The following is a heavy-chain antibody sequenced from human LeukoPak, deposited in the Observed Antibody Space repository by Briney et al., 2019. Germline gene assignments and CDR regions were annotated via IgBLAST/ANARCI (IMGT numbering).Heavy chain of an antibody. CDR2: INHSGST. J-gene: IGHJ4*02. V-gene: IGHV4-34*01. CDR1: GGSFSGYY. Sequence: SETLSLTCAVYGGSFSGYYWSWLRQPPGKGLEWIGEINHSGSTNYNPSLKSRVTISVDTSKNQFSLKLSSVTAADTAVYYCARLGTFTYYYDSSGYPQYFDYWGQGTLVTVSS. CDR3: ARLGTFTYYYDSSGYPQYFDY. D-gene: IGHD3-22*01.